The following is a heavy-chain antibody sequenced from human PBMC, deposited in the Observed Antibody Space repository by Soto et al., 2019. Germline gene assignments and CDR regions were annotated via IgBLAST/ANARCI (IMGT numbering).Heavy chain of an antibody. Sequence: NPSETLSLTCTVSGGSISSYYWSWIRQPPGKGLEWIGYIYYSGSTNYNPSLKSRVTISVDTSKNQFSLKLSSVTAADTAVYYCARVRDSSSSSWGVYYYYYYMDVWGKGTTVTVSS. CDR2: IYYSGST. D-gene: IGHD6-6*01. CDR1: GGSISSYY. J-gene: IGHJ6*03. V-gene: IGHV4-59*01. CDR3: ARVRDSSSSSWGVYYYYYYMDV.